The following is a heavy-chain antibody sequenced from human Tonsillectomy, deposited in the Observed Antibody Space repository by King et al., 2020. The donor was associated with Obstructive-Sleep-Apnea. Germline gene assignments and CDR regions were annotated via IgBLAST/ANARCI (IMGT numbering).Heavy chain of an antibody. J-gene: IGHJ4*02. D-gene: IGHD2-21*02. CDR3: ARDRTPYCGGDCYPTPLFDY. CDR2: SYYSGNT. Sequence: QLQESGPGLVKPSETLSLTCTVSGGSISSATYYWGWIRQPPGKGLEWIGSSYYSGNTYYNPSLKSRVTISIDTSINQFSLKLSSVTAADTAVYYCARDRTPYCGGDCYPTPLFDYWGQGTLVTVSS. CDR1: GGSISSATYY. V-gene: IGHV4-39*07.